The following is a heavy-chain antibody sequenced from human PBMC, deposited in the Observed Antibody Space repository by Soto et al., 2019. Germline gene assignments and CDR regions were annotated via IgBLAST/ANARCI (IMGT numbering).Heavy chain of an antibody. Sequence: QVQLVQSGAEVKKPGSSVKVSCKASGGTFSSYAISWVRQAPGQGLEWMGGIIPIFGTANYAQKFQGRVTITADESTSTAHMALSSLRSEDTAVDYCARDYRITQEGDAFEIWGQGTMVTVSS. V-gene: IGHV1-69*12. CDR3: ARDYRITQEGDAFEI. J-gene: IGHJ3*02. CDR1: GGTFSSYA. D-gene: IGHD3-10*01. CDR2: IIPIFGTA.